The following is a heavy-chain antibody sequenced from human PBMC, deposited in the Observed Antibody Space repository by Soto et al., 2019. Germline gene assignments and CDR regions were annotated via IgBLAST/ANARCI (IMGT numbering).Heavy chain of an antibody. CDR2: IYYSGST. V-gene: IGHV4-30-4*01. Sequence: SETLSLTCTVSGGSISSGDYYWSWIRQPPGKGLEWIGYIYYSGSTYYNPSLKSRVTISVDTSKNQFSLKLSSVTAADTAVYYCARMAGTPYCSGGSCYFFDYWGQGTLVTVSS. D-gene: IGHD2-15*01. J-gene: IGHJ4*02. CDR1: GGSISSGDYY. CDR3: ARMAGTPYCSGGSCYFFDY.